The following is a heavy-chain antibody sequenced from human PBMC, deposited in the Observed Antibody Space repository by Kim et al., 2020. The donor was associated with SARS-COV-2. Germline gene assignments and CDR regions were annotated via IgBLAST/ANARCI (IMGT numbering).Heavy chain of an antibody. D-gene: IGHD6-13*01. V-gene: IGHV1-69*04. Sequence: SVKVSCKTSGGTFSSYTICWVRQAPGQGLEWLGRIVPYVDITNYAQKFQGRVTITADKSTNTAYMELSSLTSEDTAVYFCARDPGGLAAGTLDNWGQGALVIVSS. J-gene: IGHJ4*02. CDR1: GGTFSSYT. CDR2: IVPYVDIT. CDR3: ARDPGGLAAGTLDN.